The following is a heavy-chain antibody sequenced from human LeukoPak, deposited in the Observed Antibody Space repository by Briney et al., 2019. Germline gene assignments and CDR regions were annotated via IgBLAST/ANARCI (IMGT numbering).Heavy chain of an antibody. D-gene: IGHD6-6*01. Sequence: SPSETLSLTCTVSGGSISSYYWSWIRQPPGKGLEWIGYIYYSGSTNYNPSLKSRVTILVDTSKNQFSLKLSSVTAADTAVYYCAREGIAARPQSFDYWGQGTLVTVSS. V-gene: IGHV4-59*12. J-gene: IGHJ4*02. CDR2: IYYSGST. CDR3: AREGIAARPQSFDY. CDR1: GGSISSYY.